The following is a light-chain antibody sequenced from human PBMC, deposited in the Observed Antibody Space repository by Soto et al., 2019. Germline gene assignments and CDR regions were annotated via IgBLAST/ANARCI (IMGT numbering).Light chain of an antibody. Sequence: EIVLTQSPATLSLSPGERATLSCGASQSVSNNYLAWYQQKPGLAPRLLISDASTRATGIPDRFSGSGSGTAFTLTISRLEPEDFAVYYCQQYGSSPRTFGQGTKVEVK. V-gene: IGKV3D-20*01. J-gene: IGKJ1*01. CDR2: DAS. CDR3: QQYGSSPRT. CDR1: QSVSNNY.